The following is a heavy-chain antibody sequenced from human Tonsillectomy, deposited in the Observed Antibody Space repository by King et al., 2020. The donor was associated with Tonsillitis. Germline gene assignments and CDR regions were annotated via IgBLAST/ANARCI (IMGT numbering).Heavy chain of an antibody. Sequence: VQLVESGGGVVQPGTSLRLSCVSSGFAFRSYGMHWVRQAPGRGLEWVAVISHDATRENYADSAKGRFTISRDNSKNTLYLQMNSLRAEDTAVYYCARERLYSSYWGIDYWGQGSLVTVSS. CDR2: ISHDATRE. D-gene: IGHD6-19*01. CDR1: GFAFRSYG. V-gene: IGHV3-33*05. J-gene: IGHJ4*02. CDR3: ARERLYSSYWGIDY.